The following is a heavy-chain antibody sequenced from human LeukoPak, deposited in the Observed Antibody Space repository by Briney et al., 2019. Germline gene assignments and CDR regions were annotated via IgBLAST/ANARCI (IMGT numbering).Heavy chain of an antibody. CDR3: ARVDRLSGLGSYYMDV. D-gene: IGHD3-9*01. V-gene: IGHV3-48*03. Sequence: GGSLRLSCAASGFTFSSYEMNWVRQAPGKGLEWVSYISSSGSTIYYADSVKGRFTISRDNAKNSLYLQMNSLRSEDTAVYYCARVDRLSGLGSYYMDVWGKGTTVTVSS. J-gene: IGHJ6*03. CDR2: ISSSGSTI. CDR1: GFTFSSYE.